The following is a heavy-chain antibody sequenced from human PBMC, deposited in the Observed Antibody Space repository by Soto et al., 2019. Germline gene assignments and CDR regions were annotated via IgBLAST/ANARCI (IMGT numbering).Heavy chain of an antibody. CDR3: ARVPSP. J-gene: IGHJ5*02. CDR1: GGSISSGGYS. Sequence: QLQLQESGSGLVKPSQTLSLTCAVSGGSISSGGYSWSWIRQPPGKGLGCIGYIYHSGSTYYNPSLNSRVTTPVARSKQQFSMKLRSVTAAATAVYSCARVPSPWGQGTLVTVSS. CDR2: IYHSGST. V-gene: IGHV4-30-2*01.